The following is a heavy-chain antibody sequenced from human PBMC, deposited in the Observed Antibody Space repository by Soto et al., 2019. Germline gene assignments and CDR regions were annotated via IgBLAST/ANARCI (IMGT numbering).Heavy chain of an antibody. CDR2: ISTTSTYT. Sequence: GGSLRLSCAASGFTFSRYYMNWVRQAPGKGLEWVSSISTTSTYTHYADSLKGRFTISRDNAKKLLYLEMDSLRAEDTAVYYCARDDGVSSTTAKAFDIWGQAPNVTLS. CDR1: GFTFSRYY. J-gene: IGHJ6*02. D-gene: IGHD2-2*01. V-gene: IGHV3-21*01. CDR3: ARDDGVSSTTAKAFDI.